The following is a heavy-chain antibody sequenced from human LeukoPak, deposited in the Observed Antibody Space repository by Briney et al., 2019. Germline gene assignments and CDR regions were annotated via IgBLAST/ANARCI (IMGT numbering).Heavy chain of an antibody. CDR2: IHPRSGET. CDR3: ARLPTGVAGTVDC. Sequence: ASVKVSCKASGYTFTDYYMHWVRQVPGQGLECMGWIHPRSGETNYAQKFQGRLTMTRDTSISTAYMELSSLKSDDTAPYYCARLPTGVAGTVDCWGQGTLVTVSS. CDR1: GYTFTDYY. V-gene: IGHV1-2*02. D-gene: IGHD6-19*01. J-gene: IGHJ4*02.